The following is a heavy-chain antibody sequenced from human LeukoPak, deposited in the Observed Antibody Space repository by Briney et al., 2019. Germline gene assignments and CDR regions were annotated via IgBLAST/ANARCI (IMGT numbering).Heavy chain of an antibody. D-gene: IGHD6-19*01. J-gene: IGHJ4*02. CDR1: GGSVSSASYY. CDR3: ARDPPVAGTS. V-gene: IGHV4-61*01. CDR2: IYASGNT. Sequence: SETLSLTCTVSGGSVSSASYYWTWIRQPPGKGLEWIGYIYASGNTNYNPSLKSRVTISVDTSKNQFSLKLSSVTAADTAVYYCARDPPVAGTSRGQGTLVTVSS.